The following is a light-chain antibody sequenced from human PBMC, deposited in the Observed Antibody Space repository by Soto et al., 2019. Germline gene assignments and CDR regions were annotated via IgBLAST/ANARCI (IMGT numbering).Light chain of an antibody. Sequence: DIVMTQSPDSLSVSLGEWASINCKASRSLLHNYNNENHLAWYQQKPGQPPKLLISWASTRESGVPDRFTGSGSETDFSLTISGLEAEDVAVYYCHQYYIIPLTFGGGTKVEI. V-gene: IGKV4-1*01. CDR1: RSLLHNYNNENH. CDR3: HQYYIIPLT. CDR2: WAS. J-gene: IGKJ4*01.